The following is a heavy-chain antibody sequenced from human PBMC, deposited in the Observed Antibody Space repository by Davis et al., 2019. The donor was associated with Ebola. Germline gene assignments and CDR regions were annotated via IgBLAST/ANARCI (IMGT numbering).Heavy chain of an antibody. V-gene: IGHV4-59*01. Sequence: MPGGSLRLSCTVSGGSISSYYWSWIRQPPGKGLEWIGYIYYSGSTNYNPSLKSRVTISVDTSKKQFSLKLSSVTAADTAVYYCARAPGYCTNDVCYRGFYFDYWGQGTLVTVSS. D-gene: IGHD2-8*01. CDR2: IYYSGST. CDR1: GGSISSYY. CDR3: ARAPGYCTNDVCYRGFYFDY. J-gene: IGHJ4*02.